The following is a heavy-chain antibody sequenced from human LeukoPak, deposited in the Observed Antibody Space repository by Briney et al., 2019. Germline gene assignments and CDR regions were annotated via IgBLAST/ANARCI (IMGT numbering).Heavy chain of an antibody. D-gene: IGHD3-22*01. CDR2: MYHSGST. CDR1: GGFISSGGYY. V-gene: IGHV4-31*03. J-gene: IGHJ4*02. CDR3: ARTYESTTVFDS. Sequence: SETLSLTCTVSGGFISSGGYYWSWIRQHPGKGLEWIGSMYHSGSTYYTPSLKSRVTISLDTSKNQFSLRLSSLTAADTAVYYCARTYESTTVFDSWGQGTLVTVSS.